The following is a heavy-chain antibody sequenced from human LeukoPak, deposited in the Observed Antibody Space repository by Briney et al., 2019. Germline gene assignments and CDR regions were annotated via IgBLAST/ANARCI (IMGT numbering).Heavy chain of an antibody. J-gene: IGHJ4*02. V-gene: IGHV4-59*01. D-gene: IGHD3-22*01. Sequence: SETLSLTCTVSGGSISSYYWSWIRQPPGKGLEWIGYIYYSGSTNYNPSLKSRVTISVDTSKNQFSLKLSSVTAADTAVYYCARYRYYDSSGYYYYFDYWGQGTLVTVSS. CDR1: GGSISSYY. CDR2: IYYSGST. CDR3: ARYRYYDSSGYYYYFDY.